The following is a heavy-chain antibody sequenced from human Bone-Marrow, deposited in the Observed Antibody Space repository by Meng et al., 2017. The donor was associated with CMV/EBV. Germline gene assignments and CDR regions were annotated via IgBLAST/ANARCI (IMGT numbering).Heavy chain of an antibody. V-gene: IGHV3-23*01. Sequence: GESLKISCGGSGFTFRNYAMSWVRQAPGKGLEWVSAITDSGGDTYHADSVKGRFTISRDNAKNSLYLQMNSLRAEDTAVYYCAREGGMATIDYWGQGTLVTVSS. J-gene: IGHJ4*02. CDR1: GFTFRNYA. CDR3: AREGGMATIDY. D-gene: IGHD5-24*01. CDR2: ITDSGGDT.